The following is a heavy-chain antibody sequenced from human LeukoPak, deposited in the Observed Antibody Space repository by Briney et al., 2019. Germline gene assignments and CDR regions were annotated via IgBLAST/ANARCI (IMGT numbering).Heavy chain of an antibody. J-gene: IGHJ4*02. CDR3: AKGSRLYSSDY. CDR2: ISGSGGST. CDR1: GFTFSSYG. D-gene: IGHD5-18*01. Sequence: GGSLRLSCAVSGFTFSSYGMHWVRQAPGKGLEWVSAISGSGGSTYYADSVKGRFTISRDNSKNTLYLQMNSLRAEDTAVYYCAKGSRLYSSDYWGQGTLVTVSS. V-gene: IGHV3-23*01.